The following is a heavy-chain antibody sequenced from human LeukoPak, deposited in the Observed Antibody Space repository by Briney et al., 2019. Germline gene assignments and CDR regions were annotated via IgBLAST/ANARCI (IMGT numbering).Heavy chain of an antibody. Sequence: GASVKVSCKTSGYTFTAYYMHWVRQAPGQGLEWMGWINPYSGDTNYAQKFQGRVTMTRDTSISTAYMELSSLRSDDTAVYYCARDHGVAVAGPTGVAGYWGQGTLVTVSS. CDR3: ARDHGVAVAGPTGVAGY. CDR1: GYTFTAYY. D-gene: IGHD6-19*01. V-gene: IGHV1-2*02. J-gene: IGHJ4*02. CDR2: INPYSGDT.